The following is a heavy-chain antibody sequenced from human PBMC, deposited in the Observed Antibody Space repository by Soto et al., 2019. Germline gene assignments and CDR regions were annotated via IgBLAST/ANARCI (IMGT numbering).Heavy chain of an antibody. CDR2: IYYSGST. D-gene: IGHD1-20*01. J-gene: IGHJ4*02. CDR1: GGSISSSSYY. V-gene: IGHV4-39*01. CDR3: ARLPYNWNHAHSDY. Sequence: SETLSLTCTVSGGSISSSSYYWGWIRQPPGKGLEWIGSIYYSGSTYYNPSLKSRVTISVDTSKNQFSLKLSSVTAADTAVYYCARLPYNWNHAHSDYWGQGTLVTVSS.